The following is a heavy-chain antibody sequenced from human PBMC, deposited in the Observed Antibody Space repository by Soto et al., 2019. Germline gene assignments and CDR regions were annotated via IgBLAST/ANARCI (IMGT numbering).Heavy chain of an antibody. CDR3: ARGGYYDSRGQRPLDP. CDR2: IYYSGST. CDR1: GGSVSSGPYY. V-gene: IGHV4-61*03. D-gene: IGHD3-22*01. J-gene: IGHJ5*02. Sequence: SETLSLTCTVSGGSVSSGPYYWNWIRQPPGKGLEWIGYIYYSGSTNYNPSLKSRVTISLDTSKKYFSLRLSSVTAADTAVYYCARGGYYDSRGQRPLDPWGQGTLVTVP.